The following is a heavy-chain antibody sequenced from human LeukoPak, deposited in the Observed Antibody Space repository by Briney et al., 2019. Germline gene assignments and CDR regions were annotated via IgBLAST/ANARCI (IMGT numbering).Heavy chain of an antibody. CDR2: ISPTSAYI. J-gene: IGHJ4*02. V-gene: IGHV3-21*01. D-gene: IGHD2/OR15-2a*01. CDR3: ASNKDSFDY. Sequence: GGSLRLSCAASGFTFSSYTMNWVRQAPGKGLEWVSSISPTSAYIYSPASLKGRFTISRDNAKNSLYLQMNSLRAEDTAVYYCASNKDSFDYWGQGTLGSVSS. CDR1: GFTFSSYT.